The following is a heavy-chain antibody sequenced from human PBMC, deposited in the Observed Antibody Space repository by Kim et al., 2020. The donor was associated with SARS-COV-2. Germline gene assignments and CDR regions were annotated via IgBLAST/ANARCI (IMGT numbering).Heavy chain of an antibody. V-gene: IGHV4-31*03. J-gene: IGHJ5*02. D-gene: IGHD4-17*01. CDR1: GGSISSGGYY. CDR3: ARASTTATCWLDP. Sequence: SETLSLTCTVSGGSISSGGYYWSWIRQHPGKGLEWIGHMYYSGNTYYSPSLKSRVTISVDTSKNQFSLKLSSVTAADTALYYCARASTTATCWLDPWGQG. CDR2: MYYSGNT.